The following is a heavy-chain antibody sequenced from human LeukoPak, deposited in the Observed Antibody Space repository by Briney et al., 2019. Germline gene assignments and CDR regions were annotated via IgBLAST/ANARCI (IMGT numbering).Heavy chain of an antibody. CDR1: GGSSSAYY. Sequence: SETLSLTCAVYGGSSSAYYWSWIPQPPGKGLEWIVEINHSGSTNYNPSLKRRVTISVDTSRNQFSLKVSSVTAADTAVYYCARSERSGIYFDYWGQGTLVTVSS. CDR2: INHSGST. J-gene: IGHJ4*02. D-gene: IGHD6-13*01. V-gene: IGHV4-34*01. CDR3: ARSERSGIYFDY.